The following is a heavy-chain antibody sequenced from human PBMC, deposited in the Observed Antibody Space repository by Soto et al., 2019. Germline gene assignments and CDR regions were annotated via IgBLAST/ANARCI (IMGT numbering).Heavy chain of an antibody. CDR1: GFTFSSYA. CDR2: ISGSGGST. Sequence: GGSVRLSCAASGFTFSSYAMSWVRQAPGKGLEWVSAISGSGGSTYYADSVKGRFTIYRDNSKNTLYLQMNSLRAEDTVVYYCAREYSSSRYYGMDVWGQGTTVTVS. J-gene: IGHJ6*02. CDR3: AREYSSSRYYGMDV. V-gene: IGHV3-23*01. D-gene: IGHD6-6*01.